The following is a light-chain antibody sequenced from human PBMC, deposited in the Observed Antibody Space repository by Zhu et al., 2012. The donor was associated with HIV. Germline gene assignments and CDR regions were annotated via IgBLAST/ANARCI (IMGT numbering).Light chain of an antibody. CDR3: QQYGGLPRT. V-gene: IGKV3-11*01. CDR1: QSVSSF. CDR2: DTS. Sequence: IVLTQSPATLSLSPGERATLSCRASQSVSSFLAWYQQKPGQSPRLLIYDTSKRAAGIPARFSGSGSGTDFTLTISSLEPEDFALYYCQQYGGLPRTFGQGTKLEMK. J-gene: IGKJ2*01.